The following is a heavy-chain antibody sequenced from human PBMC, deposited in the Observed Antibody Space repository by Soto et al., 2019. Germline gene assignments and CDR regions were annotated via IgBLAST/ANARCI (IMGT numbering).Heavy chain of an antibody. Sequence: EVQLLESGGGLVQPGGSLRLSCAASGFTFSSYAMSWVRQAPGKGLEWVSAISGSGGSTYYADSVKGRFTISRDNSKNTLYLQMNSLRAEDTAVYYCAKAKGYYYYSSGYYSPADDAFDILGQGTIVPGSS. V-gene: IGHV3-23*01. CDR3: AKAKGYYYYSSGYYSPADDAFDI. CDR2: ISGSGGST. D-gene: IGHD3-22*01. J-gene: IGHJ3*02. CDR1: GFTFSSYA.